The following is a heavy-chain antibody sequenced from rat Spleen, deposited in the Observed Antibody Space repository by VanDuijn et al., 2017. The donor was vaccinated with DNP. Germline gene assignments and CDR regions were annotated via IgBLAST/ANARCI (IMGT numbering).Heavy chain of an antibody. D-gene: IGHD1-1*01. CDR1: GYSIPSNY. CDR3: ARWVRYFDY. Sequence: EVQLQESGPGLVKPSQSLSLTCSVTGYSIPSNYWGWIRKFPGNKMEYIGSISYSGSTNYNPSLNSRISITRHTSKNQFFLHLNSVTTEDTATYYCARWVRYFDYWGQGVMVTVSS. V-gene: IGHV3-1*01. CDR2: ISYSGST. J-gene: IGHJ2*01.